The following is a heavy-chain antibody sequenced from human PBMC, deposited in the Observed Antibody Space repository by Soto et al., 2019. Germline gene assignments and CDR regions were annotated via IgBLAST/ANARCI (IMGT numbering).Heavy chain of an antibody. Sequence: SETLSLTCAVYGGSFSGYYWSWIRQPPGKGLEWIGEINHSGSTNYNPSLKSRVTISVDTSKNQFSLKLSSVTAADTAVYYCARVGYSGSYHDAFDIWGQGTMVTVSS. D-gene: IGHD1-26*01. CDR1: GGSFSGYY. CDR3: ARVGYSGSYHDAFDI. V-gene: IGHV4-34*01. CDR2: INHSGST. J-gene: IGHJ3*02.